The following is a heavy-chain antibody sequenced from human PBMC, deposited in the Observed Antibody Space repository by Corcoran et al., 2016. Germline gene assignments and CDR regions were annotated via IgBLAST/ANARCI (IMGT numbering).Heavy chain of an antibody. CDR2: IWYDGSIK. J-gene: IGHJ6*02. CDR3: ARIDCTGGSCRPYYYYGMDV. D-gene: IGHD2-15*01. V-gene: IGHV3-33*01. CDR1: GFTFNTYG. Sequence: QVQLVESGGGVVQPGRSLTLSCAASGFTFNTYGMNWVRQAPGKGPEWVAVIWYDGSIKYYADSVKGRFTISRDNSKNTLYLQMNSLRAEDMALYDCARIDCTGGSCRPYYYYGMDVWGQGTTVTVSS.